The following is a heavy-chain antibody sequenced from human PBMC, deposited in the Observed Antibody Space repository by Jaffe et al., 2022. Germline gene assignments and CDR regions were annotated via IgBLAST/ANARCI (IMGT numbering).Heavy chain of an antibody. CDR3: AKDSKDYVWGSYRYRNFYFMDV. CDR2: ITWDGGIT. V-gene: IGHV3-43D*04. D-gene: IGHD3-16*02. CDR1: GFTFDDYA. J-gene: IGHJ6*03. Sequence: EVQLVESGGVVVQPGGSLRLSCAASGFTFDDYAMYWVRQAPGKGLEWVSLITWDGGITSYADSVRGRFTISRDNSKNSLYLQMNSLRAEDTALYYCAKDSKDYVWGSYRYRNFYFMDVWGKGTTVTVSS.